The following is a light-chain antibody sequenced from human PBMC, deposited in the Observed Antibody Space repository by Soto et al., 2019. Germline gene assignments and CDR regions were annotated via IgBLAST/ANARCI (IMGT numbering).Light chain of an antibody. Sequence: DIQMTQSPSSLSASVGDRVTITCRASQSISTYLNWYHQKPGKAPRLLIYAASSLQSGVPSTFSGSGSGTDFTLTISSLHPEDFATYYCQQSYSAPYTFGQGTKLEIK. CDR2: AAS. V-gene: IGKV1-39*01. CDR3: QQSYSAPYT. CDR1: QSISTY. J-gene: IGKJ2*01.